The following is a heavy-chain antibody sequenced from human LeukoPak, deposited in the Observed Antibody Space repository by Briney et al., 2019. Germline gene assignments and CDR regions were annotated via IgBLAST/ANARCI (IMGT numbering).Heavy chain of an antibody. CDR2: MNPKSGNT. V-gene: IGHV1-8*01. Sequence: GPSVTVSSTPSVYTFTTYDINGVRQAAGQGGEGMGWMNPKSGNTGYAQKFQGRVTMTRNTSISTAYMELSSLRSEDTAVYYCARGKGSSSAVGYWGQGTLVTVSS. D-gene: IGHD6-6*01. CDR1: VYTFTTYD. J-gene: IGHJ4*02. CDR3: ARGKGSSSAVGY.